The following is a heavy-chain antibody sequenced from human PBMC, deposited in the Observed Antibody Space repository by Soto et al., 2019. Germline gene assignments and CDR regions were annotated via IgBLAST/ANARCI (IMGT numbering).Heavy chain of an antibody. Sequence: QVQLVESGGGVVQPGRSLRLSCAASGFTFSSYAMHWVRQAPGKGLEWVAVISYDGSNKYYADSVKGRFTISRDNSKNTLYLQMNSLRAEDTAVYYCASVDTFDYRGQGTLVTVSS. CDR3: ASVDTFDY. CDR2: ISYDGSNK. CDR1: GFTFSSYA. D-gene: IGHD5-12*01. V-gene: IGHV3-30-3*01. J-gene: IGHJ4*02.